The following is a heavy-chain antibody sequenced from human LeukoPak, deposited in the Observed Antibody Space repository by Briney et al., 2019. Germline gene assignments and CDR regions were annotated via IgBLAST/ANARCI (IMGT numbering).Heavy chain of an antibody. CDR1: GGSISSGGYY. Sequence: PSETLSLTCTVSGGSISSGGYYWSWIRQHPGKGLEWIGYIYYSGSTYYNPSLKGRVTISVDTSKNQFSLKLSSVTAADTAVYYCARAGYDSSGYYYYSFDYWGQGTLVTVSS. V-gene: IGHV4-31*03. J-gene: IGHJ4*02. CDR3: ARAGYDSSGYYYYSFDY. CDR2: IYYSGST. D-gene: IGHD3-22*01.